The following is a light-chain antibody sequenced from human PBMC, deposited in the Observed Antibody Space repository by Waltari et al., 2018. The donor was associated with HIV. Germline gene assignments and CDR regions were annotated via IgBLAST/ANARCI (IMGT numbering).Light chain of an antibody. CDR2: EGI. CDR3: SSYGGSSNWL. CDR1: SSAIGNYNL. J-gene: IGLJ2*01. V-gene: IGLV2-23*01. Sequence: QSALTQPASVSGSPGQSITISCPGTSSAIGNYNLVSGYQQYAGKAPKLKIYEGIKRPSGVSNRISGSKSANTASLTISGLQAEDEADYYCSSYGGSSNWLFGGGTKLTVL.